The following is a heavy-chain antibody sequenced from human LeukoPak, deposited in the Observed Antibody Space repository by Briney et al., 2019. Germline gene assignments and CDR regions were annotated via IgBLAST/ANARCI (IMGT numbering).Heavy chain of an antibody. CDR1: GFTFSSYN. V-gene: IGHV3-48*02. J-gene: IGHJ4*02. Sequence: GGSLRLSCAASGFTFSSYNMNWVRQAPGKGLEWVSYITRSSSTIYYADSVKGRFTISRDNAKNSLYLQMNSLRDGDTAVYYCAREYSSSSGSVSDYWGQGTLVTVSS. CDR3: AREYSSSSGSVSDY. CDR2: ITRSSSTI. D-gene: IGHD6-6*01.